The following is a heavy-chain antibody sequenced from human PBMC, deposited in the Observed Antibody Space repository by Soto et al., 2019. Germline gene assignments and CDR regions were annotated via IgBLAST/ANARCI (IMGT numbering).Heavy chain of an antibody. CDR1: GFSFDNYG. Sequence: GGSLRLSCVASGFSFDNYGMSWVRQAPGKGLEWVSAIKSDGSSTYYAASVKDRFTISRDNSKNTLYLQLNSLRAEDTAVYYCAQLGLMTFSHKHYFNHWGRGTLVTVSS. J-gene: IGHJ4*02. CDR2: IKSDGSST. CDR3: AQLGLMTFSHKHYFNH. D-gene: IGHD3-16*01. V-gene: IGHV3-23*01.